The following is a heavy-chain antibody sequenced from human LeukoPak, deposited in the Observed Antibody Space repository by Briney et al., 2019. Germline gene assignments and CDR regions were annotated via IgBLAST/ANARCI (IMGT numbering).Heavy chain of an antibody. Sequence: SETLSLTCAVYGGSFSGYYWSWIRQPPGKGLEWIGEINHSGSTNYNPSLKSRVTISVDTSKNQFSLKLSSVTAADTAVYYCATEVDSSGYPNWGQGTLVTVSS. D-gene: IGHD3-22*01. CDR2: INHSGST. J-gene: IGHJ4*02. CDR3: ATEVDSSGYPN. CDR1: GGSFSGYY. V-gene: IGHV4-34*01.